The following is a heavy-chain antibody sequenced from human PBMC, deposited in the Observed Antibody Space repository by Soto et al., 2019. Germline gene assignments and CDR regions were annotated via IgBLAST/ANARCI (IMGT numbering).Heavy chain of an antibody. CDR2: MNPNSGNT. Sequence: ASVKVSCKASGYTFTSYDINWVRQATGQGLEWMGWMNPNSGNTGFAQKFQGRVTMTRNTSISTAYMELSSLRSEDTAVYYCARGVVPDTKYYMDVWGKGTTVTVSS. J-gene: IGHJ6*03. V-gene: IGHV1-8*01. CDR3: ARGVVPDTKYYMDV. D-gene: IGHD2-2*01. CDR1: GYTFTSYD.